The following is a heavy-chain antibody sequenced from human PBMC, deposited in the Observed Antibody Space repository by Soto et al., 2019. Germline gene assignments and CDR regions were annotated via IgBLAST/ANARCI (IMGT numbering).Heavy chain of an antibody. Sequence: KLSETLSLTCTVSGGSISSYYWSWIRQPAGKGLEWIGRIYTSGSTNYNPSLKSRVTMSVDTSKNQFSLKLSSVTAADTAVYYCARDRGYNSRDNWFDPWGQGTLVTVSS. CDR2: IYTSGST. CDR3: ARDRGYNSRDNWFDP. CDR1: GGSISSYY. J-gene: IGHJ5*02. D-gene: IGHD5-12*01. V-gene: IGHV4-4*07.